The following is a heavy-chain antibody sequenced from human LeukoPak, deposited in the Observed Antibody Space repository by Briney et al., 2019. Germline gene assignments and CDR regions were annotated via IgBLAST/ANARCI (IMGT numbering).Heavy chain of an antibody. CDR2: ISPSGRNT. CDR3: AKDLSDYYGSGKDYFDY. D-gene: IGHD3-10*01. V-gene: IGHV3-23*01. Sequence: GGSLRLSCAASGFTFNSYGMHWVRQAPGKGLEWVSAISPSGRNTYYADSVKGRFTISRDNSKNTLYLQMNSLRAEDTAVYYCAKDLSDYYGSGKDYFDYWGQGTLVTVSS. J-gene: IGHJ4*02. CDR1: GFTFNSYG.